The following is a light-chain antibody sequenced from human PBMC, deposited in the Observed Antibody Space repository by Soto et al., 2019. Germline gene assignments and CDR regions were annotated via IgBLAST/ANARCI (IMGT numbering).Light chain of an antibody. CDR3: SSYTSSNTRVV. J-gene: IGLJ2*01. CDR2: EVI. V-gene: IGLV2-14*01. CDR1: SSDVGGYNY. Sequence: QSALTQPASMSGSPGQSITISCTGTSSDVGGYNYVSWYQQHPGKAPKLMIYEVINRPSGVSNRFSGSKSGNTASLTISGLQAEDEADYYCSSYTSSNTRVVFGGGTKLTVL.